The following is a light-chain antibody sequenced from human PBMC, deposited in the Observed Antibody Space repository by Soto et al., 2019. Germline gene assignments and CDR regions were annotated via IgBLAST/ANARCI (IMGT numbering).Light chain of an antibody. CDR3: ASWDDSLNGLL. V-gene: IGLV1-44*01. CDR2: DNN. CDR1: SSNIGINA. J-gene: IGLJ1*01. Sequence: QSVLTQPPSASGTPGQRVTISCSGSSSNIGINAVNWYQQLPGTAPKLLMYDNNQRPSGVPARVSGSKSGTSASLAISGLQSDDEADYYCASWDDSLNGLLFGTGTKVTVL.